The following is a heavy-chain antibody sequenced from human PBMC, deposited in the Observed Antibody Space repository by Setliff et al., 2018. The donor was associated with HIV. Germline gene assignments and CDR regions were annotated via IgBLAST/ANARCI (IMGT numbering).Heavy chain of an antibody. CDR1: GGSISSYY. CDR2: VYYSGST. V-gene: IGHV4-59*01. Sequence: SETLSLTCTVSGGSISSYYWSWIRQPPGKGLEWIGYVYYSGSTKYNPSLKSRVTISVDTSKNQFSLKLSSVTAADTAVYYCATVGIWGIVVLAANPFLSDWGQGTLVTVSS. CDR3: ATVGIWGIVVLAANPFLSD. J-gene: IGHJ4*02. D-gene: IGHD2-2*01.